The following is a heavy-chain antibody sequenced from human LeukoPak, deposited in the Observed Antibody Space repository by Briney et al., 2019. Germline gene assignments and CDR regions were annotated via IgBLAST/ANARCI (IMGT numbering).Heavy chain of an antibody. D-gene: IGHD3-3*01. CDR2: IYSGGST. CDR3: ARDGITMYGVVLDY. V-gene: IGHV3-53*01. J-gene: IGHJ4*02. Sequence: GGSLRLSCAASGFTVSSNYMSWVRQAPGKGLEWVSVIYSGGSTYYADSVKGRFTISRDNAKKSLDLKMNSLRVEDTAVYYCARDGITMYGVVLDYWGQGTLVTVSS. CDR1: GFTVSSNY.